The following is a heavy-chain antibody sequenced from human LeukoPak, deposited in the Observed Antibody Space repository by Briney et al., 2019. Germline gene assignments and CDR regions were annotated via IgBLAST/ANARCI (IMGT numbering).Heavy chain of an antibody. Sequence: GGSLRLSCAASGFTFSSYAMHWVRQAPGKGLEWVAVISYDGSNKYYADSVKGRFTISRDNSKNTLYLQMNSLRAEDTAVYYCAKDFRARLQGDAFDIWGQGTMVTVSS. D-gene: IGHD5-24*01. J-gene: IGHJ3*02. V-gene: IGHV3-30*04. CDR3: AKDFRARLQGDAFDI. CDR2: ISYDGSNK. CDR1: GFTFSSYA.